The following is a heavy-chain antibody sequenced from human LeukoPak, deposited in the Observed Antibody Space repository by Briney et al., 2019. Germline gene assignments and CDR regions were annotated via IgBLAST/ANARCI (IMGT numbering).Heavy chain of an antibody. CDR1: GFIFSSYT. CDR3: ARDRLYSSSSEDY. CDR2: ISSSSTYI. V-gene: IGHV3-21*04. D-gene: IGHD6-6*01. Sequence: GGSLRLSCAASGFIFSSYTMSWVRQAPGTGLEWVSSISSSSTYIYYADSLKGRFTISRDNAKNTLYLQMNSLRAEDTAVYYCARDRLYSSSSEDYWGQGTLVTVSS. J-gene: IGHJ4*02.